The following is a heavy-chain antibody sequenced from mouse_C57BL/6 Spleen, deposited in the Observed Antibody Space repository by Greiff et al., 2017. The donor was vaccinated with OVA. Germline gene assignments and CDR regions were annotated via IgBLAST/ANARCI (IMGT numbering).Heavy chain of an antibody. V-gene: IGHV1-64*01. CDR3: ARGSDCDAFAY. CDR1: GYTFTSYW. CDR2: IHPNSGST. J-gene: IGHJ3*01. D-gene: IGHD2-4*01. Sequence: QVQLQQPGAELVKPGASVKLSCKASGYTFTSYWMHWVKQRPGQGLEWIGMIHPNSGSTNYNEKFKSKATLTVDKSSSTAYMQLSSLTSEDSAVYYCARGSDCDAFAYWGQGTLVTVSA.